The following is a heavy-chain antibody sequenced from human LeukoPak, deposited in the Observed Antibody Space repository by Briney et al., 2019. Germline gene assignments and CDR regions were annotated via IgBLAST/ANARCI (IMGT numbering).Heavy chain of an antibody. CDR1: GSTFTSYG. D-gene: IGHD2-2*01. Sequence: ASVKVSCKTSGSTFTSYGISWVRQAPGQGLEWMGWISGYNSNPKYAQKFQGRVTMTTDTSTSTAYMELGGLTSDDTAVYYCARVRYQLLEYFDYWGQGTLVTVSS. CDR3: ARVRYQLLEYFDY. CDR2: ISGYNSNP. J-gene: IGHJ4*02. V-gene: IGHV1-18*01.